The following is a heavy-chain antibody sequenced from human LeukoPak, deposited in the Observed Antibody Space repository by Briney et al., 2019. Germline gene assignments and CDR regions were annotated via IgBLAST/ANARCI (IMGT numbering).Heavy chain of an antibody. CDR2: IYTSGST. CDR3: ARLSVIVGATLEYYYYYMDV. D-gene: IGHD1-26*01. Sequence: TSETLSLTCTVSGGSISSYYWSWIRQPAGKGLEWIGRIYTSGSTNYNPSLKSRVTISADKSKNQVSLRLTSVTAADTAVYYCARLSVIVGATLEYYYYYMDVWGQGTTVTVSS. CDR1: GGSISSYY. J-gene: IGHJ6*03. V-gene: IGHV4-4*07.